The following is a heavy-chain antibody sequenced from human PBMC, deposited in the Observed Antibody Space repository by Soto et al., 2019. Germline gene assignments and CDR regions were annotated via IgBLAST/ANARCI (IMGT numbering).Heavy chain of an antibody. J-gene: IGHJ6*02. CDR3: ARQNSYGSGSYYYYYGMDV. CDR2: IYPGDSDT. D-gene: IGHD3-10*01. Sequence: GESLKISCKSSGYTFTSYCIGWVRQMPGEGLEWMGTIYPGDSDTSYSPSFQGHVTISADKSTSTAYLQWSSLKASDTAMYYCARQNSYGSGSYYYYYGMDVWGQGTTVTVSS. CDR1: GYTFTSYC. V-gene: IGHV5-51*01.